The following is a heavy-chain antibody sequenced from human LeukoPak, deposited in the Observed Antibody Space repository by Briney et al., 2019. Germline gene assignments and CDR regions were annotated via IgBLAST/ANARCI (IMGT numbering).Heavy chain of an antibody. J-gene: IGHJ4*02. Sequence: PGGSLRLSCVASGLIFSDHYMDWVRQAPGKGLEWVGRTKNKVNGYSTIYAASVKGRFTISRDDSKDSLFLQMNSLRAEDTAVYYCANLIAAAGIDYWGQGTLVTVSS. CDR3: ANLIAAAGIDY. V-gene: IGHV3-72*01. CDR2: TKNKVNGYST. D-gene: IGHD6-13*01. CDR1: GLIFSDHY.